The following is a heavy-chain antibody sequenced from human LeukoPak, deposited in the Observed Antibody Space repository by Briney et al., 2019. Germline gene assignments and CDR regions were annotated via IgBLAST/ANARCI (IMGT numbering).Heavy chain of an antibody. V-gene: IGHV4-34*01. CDR3: ARENTGSYRAFDY. D-gene: IGHD1-26*01. J-gene: IGHJ4*02. CDR2: INHSGST. CDR1: GGSFSGYY. Sequence: SETLSLTCAVYGGSFSGYYWSWIRQPPGKGLEWIGEINHSGSTNYNPSLKSRVTISVDTSKNQFSLKLSSVTAADTAVFYCARENTGSYRAFDYWGQGTLVTVSS.